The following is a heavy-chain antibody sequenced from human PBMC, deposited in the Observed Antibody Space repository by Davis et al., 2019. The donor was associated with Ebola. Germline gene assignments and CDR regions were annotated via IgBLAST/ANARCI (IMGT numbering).Heavy chain of an antibody. Sequence: GGSLRLSCKGSGYSFSTFWIAWVRQMPGKGLEWMGIIYPGDSDTRYSPSFQGQVTISADKSITTAYLQWSSLKASDTAMYYCARHRPFGDYAIDYWGQGTLVTVSS. CDR2: IYPGDSDT. CDR1: GYSFSTFW. V-gene: IGHV5-51*01. D-gene: IGHD4-17*01. J-gene: IGHJ4*02. CDR3: ARHRPFGDYAIDY.